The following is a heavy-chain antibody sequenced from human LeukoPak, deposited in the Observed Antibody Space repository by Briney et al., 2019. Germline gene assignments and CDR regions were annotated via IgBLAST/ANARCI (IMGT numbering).Heavy chain of an antibody. D-gene: IGHD2-2*01. CDR2: IWDDGTNK. J-gene: IGHJ4*02. Sequence: GRPLRLSCAASGFTFSSYGMHWVRQAPGKGLEWVAVIWDDGTNKYYADSVKGRFSISRDNSKNTLYLQMNSLRADDTAVYYCARDHCSSTSCYVWSYWGQGTLVTVSS. CDR1: GFTFSSYG. CDR3: ARDHCSSTSCYVWSY. V-gene: IGHV3-33*01.